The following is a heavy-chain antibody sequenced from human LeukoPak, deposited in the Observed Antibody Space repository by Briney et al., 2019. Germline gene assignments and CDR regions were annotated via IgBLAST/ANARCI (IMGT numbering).Heavy chain of an antibody. V-gene: IGHV5-51*01. CDR3: ARRITMVRGAHYGMDV. J-gene: IGHJ6*02. D-gene: IGHD3-10*01. Sequence: GESLKISCKGSGYSFNTYWIAWVRQMPGKGLEVMGIVYPGDSDTRYSPSFQGQVTISADKSISTAYLQWSSLKASDTAMYYCARRITMVRGAHYGMDVWGQGTTVTVSS. CDR2: VYPGDSDT. CDR1: GYSFNTYW.